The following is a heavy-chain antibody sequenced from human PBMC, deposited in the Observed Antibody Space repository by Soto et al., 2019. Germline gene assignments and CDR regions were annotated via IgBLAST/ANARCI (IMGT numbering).Heavy chain of an antibody. D-gene: IGHD2-2*02. CDR1: GGTFSSYA. CDR2: IIPIFGTA. Sequence: SVKVSCKASGGTFSSYAISWVRQAPGQGLEWMGGIIPIFGTANYAQKFQGRVTITADKSTSTAYMELSSLRSEDTAVYYCAGCSTSCYNYYYGMDVWGQGTTVTVSS. J-gene: IGHJ6*02. CDR3: AGCSTSCYNYYYGMDV. V-gene: IGHV1-69*06.